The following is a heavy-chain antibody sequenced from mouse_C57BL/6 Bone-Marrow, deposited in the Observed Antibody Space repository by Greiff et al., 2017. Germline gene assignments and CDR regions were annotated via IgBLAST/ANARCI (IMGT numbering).Heavy chain of an antibody. CDR1: GYSFTSYY. CDR3: AGIATVDYWCFDV. J-gene: IGHJ1*03. V-gene: IGHV1-66*01. D-gene: IGHD1-1*01. CDR2: LYPGSGNT. Sequence: QVQLQQSGPELVKPGASVKISCKASGYSFTSYYIHWVKQRPGQGLVWIGWLYPGSGNTKYNEKFKGKATLTADTSSSTAYMQLSSLTSEDSAVCSCAGIATVDYWCFDVWGTGTTVTVSS.